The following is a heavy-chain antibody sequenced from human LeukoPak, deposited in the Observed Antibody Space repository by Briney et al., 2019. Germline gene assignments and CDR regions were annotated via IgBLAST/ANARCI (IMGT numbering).Heavy chain of an antibody. J-gene: IGHJ4*02. Sequence: WVRQPPGKGLEWIGEIYHSGSTNYNPSLKSRVTISVDKSKNQFSLKLSSVTAADTAVYYCAREPAADYYYFDYWGQGTLVTVSS. CDR3: AREPAADYYYFDY. CDR2: IYHSGST. D-gene: IGHD2-2*01. V-gene: IGHV4-4*02.